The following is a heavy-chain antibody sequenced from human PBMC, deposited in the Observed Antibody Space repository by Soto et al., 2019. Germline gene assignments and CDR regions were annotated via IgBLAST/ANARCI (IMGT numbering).Heavy chain of an antibody. CDR1: GFTFDDYA. V-gene: IGHV3-9*01. D-gene: IGHD6-6*01. Sequence: GGSLRLSCAASGFTFDDYAMHWVRQAPGKGLEWVSGISWNSGSIGYADSVKGRFTISRDNAKNSLYLQMNSLRAEDTALYYCAKDYSSSSYYYFDYWGQGTLVTVSS. J-gene: IGHJ4*02. CDR3: AKDYSSSSYYYFDY. CDR2: ISWNSGSI.